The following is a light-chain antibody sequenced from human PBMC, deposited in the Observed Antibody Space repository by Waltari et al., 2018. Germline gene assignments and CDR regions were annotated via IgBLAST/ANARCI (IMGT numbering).Light chain of an antibody. CDR3: QHYLRLPVA. V-gene: IGKV3-20*01. J-gene: IGKJ1*01. CDR1: QSVGRT. CDR2: GAS. Sequence: EIVLTQSPGTLSLSPGERAIVSCRASQSVGRTLAWYQQKPGQDPRLLIYGASNRATGIPDRLIGSGSGTEVSLTISGLEPEDSAVYYCQHYLRLPVAFGQGTKVEIK.